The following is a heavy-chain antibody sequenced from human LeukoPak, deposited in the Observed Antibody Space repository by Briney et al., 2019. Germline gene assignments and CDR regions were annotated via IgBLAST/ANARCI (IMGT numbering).Heavy chain of an antibody. CDR1: GYTFTSYD. CDR3: ARGAYSSSSTDY. D-gene: IGHD6-6*01. Sequence: ASVKVSCKASGYTFTSYDVNWVRQATGQGLEWMGWMNPNSGNTGYAQKFQGRVTMTRNTSISTAYMELSSLRSEDTAVYYCARGAYSSSSTDYWGQGTLVTVSS. J-gene: IGHJ4*02. CDR2: MNPNSGNT. V-gene: IGHV1-8*01.